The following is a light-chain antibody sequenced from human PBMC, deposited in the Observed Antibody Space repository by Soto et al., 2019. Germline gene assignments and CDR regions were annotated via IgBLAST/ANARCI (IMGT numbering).Light chain of an antibody. CDR3: QQYNNWRPLT. Sequence: EIVLRPSPGTLSLSPGEIATLSCRAIQSLSSSYLAWYQQKPGQAPRLLIYGASIRATGIPDRFSGSGSGTEFTLTISSLQSEDFAVYYCQQYNNWRPLTFGGGTKVDIK. CDR1: QSLSSSY. V-gene: IGKV3-20*01. J-gene: IGKJ4*01. CDR2: GAS.